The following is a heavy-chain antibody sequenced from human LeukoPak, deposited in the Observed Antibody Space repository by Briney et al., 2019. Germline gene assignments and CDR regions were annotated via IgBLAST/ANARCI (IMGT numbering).Heavy chain of an antibody. J-gene: IGHJ3*02. D-gene: IGHD2-2*01. CDR3: ARDLGYCSSTSCYGDAFDI. Sequence: SETLSLTCAVSGGSISSSNWWSWVRQPPGKGLEWIGEIYHSGSTNYNPSLKSRVTISVDKSKNQFSLKLSPVTAADTAVYYCARDLGYCSSTSCYGDAFDIWGQGTMVTVSS. CDR2: IYHSGST. V-gene: IGHV4-4*02. CDR1: GGSISSSNW.